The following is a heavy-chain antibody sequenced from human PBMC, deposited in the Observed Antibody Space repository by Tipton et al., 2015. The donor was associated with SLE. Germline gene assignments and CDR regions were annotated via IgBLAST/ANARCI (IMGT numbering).Heavy chain of an antibody. CDR2: ISISGTT. V-gene: IGHV4-61*09. CDR1: GVSISSGNYY. Sequence: TLSLTCSVSGVSISSGNYYWSWIRPPAGEGLEWIGHISISGTTNYNPSPKSRVSISVDTSKNQFSLKLTSVTAADTAIYYCARDGDYTSSWFHFGGSFDIWGQGTMVTVSS. D-gene: IGHD6-13*01. J-gene: IGHJ3*02. CDR3: ARDGDYTSSWFHFGGSFDI.